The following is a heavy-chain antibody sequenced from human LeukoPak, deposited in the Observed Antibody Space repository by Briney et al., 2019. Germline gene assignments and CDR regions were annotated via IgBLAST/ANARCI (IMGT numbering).Heavy chain of an antibody. CDR3: ARGGMVVVVIDLDY. CDR1: GYPSTNYG. J-gene: IGHJ4*02. V-gene: IGHV1-18*01. Sequence: ASVKVSCKASGYPSTNYGISWVRQAPGQGLEWMGWISAYNGNTNYAQKFQGRVTMSTDTSTSTAYMELRSLRSDDTAVYYCARGGMVVVVIDLDYWGQGTLVTVSS. CDR2: ISAYNGNT. D-gene: IGHD3-22*01.